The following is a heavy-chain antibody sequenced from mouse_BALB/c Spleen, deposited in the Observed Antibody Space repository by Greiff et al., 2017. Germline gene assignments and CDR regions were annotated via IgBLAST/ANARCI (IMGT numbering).Heavy chain of an antibody. V-gene: IGHV5-6*01. CDR3: ARHEGLLRSMDY. CDR2: ISSGGSYT. J-gene: IGHJ4*01. CDR1: GFTFSSYG. Sequence: DVQLQESGGDLVKPGGSLKLSCAASGFTFSSYGMSWVRQTPDKRLEWVATISSGGSYTYYPDSVKGRFTISRDNAKNTLYLQMSSLKSEDTAMYYCARHEGLLRSMDYWGQGTSVTVSS. D-gene: IGHD1-1*01.